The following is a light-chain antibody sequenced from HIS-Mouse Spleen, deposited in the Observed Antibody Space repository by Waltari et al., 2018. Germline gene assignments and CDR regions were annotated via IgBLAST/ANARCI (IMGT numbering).Light chain of an antibody. J-gene: IGLJ3*02. CDR3: QVWDSSSDHWV. CDR2: DDS. CDR1: NIGSKG. Sequence: SYVLTQPPSVSVAAGQTARVTWGGNNIGSKGVNWYQQKPGQAPVLVVYDDSDRPSGMPERFSGSNSGNTATLTISRVEAGDEADYYCQVWDSSSDHWVFGGGTKLTVL. V-gene: IGLV3-21*02.